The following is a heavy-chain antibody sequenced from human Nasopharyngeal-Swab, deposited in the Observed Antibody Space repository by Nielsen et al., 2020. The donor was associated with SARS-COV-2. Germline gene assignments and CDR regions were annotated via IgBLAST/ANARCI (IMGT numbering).Heavy chain of an antibody. Sequence: GESLKISCKASGYSFTSSWIGWVRQMPGKGLEWMGIIYPVDSDTKYRPSFQGHVTISADKSISTAFLQWNSLEASDTAMYYCATPTGYCRSGSCPAAYWGQGTLVTVSS. J-gene: IGHJ4*02. CDR2: IYPVDSDT. CDR3: ATPTGYCRSGSCPAAY. D-gene: IGHD2-15*01. V-gene: IGHV5-51*01. CDR1: GYSFTSSW.